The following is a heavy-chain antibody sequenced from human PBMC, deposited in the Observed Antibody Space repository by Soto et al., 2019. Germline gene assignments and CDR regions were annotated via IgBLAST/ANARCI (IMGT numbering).Heavy chain of an antibody. CDR1: SGSFSGYY. J-gene: IGHJ4*02. CDR3: ARQGGYYFDC. V-gene: IGHV4-34*01. CDR2: LYQGLSI. D-gene: IGHD3-16*01. Sequence: QVQLQQWGAGLLKPSETLSLTCAVYSGSFSGYYWSWIRQPPGKGLEWIGELYQGLSIIYNPSLERGVTIPGASPKNQSSRKVGSGPAADTAVYYGARQGGYYFDCGGQGPLATVSP.